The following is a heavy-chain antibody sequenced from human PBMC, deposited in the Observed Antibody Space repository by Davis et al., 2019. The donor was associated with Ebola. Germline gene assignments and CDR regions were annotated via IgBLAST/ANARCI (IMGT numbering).Heavy chain of an antibody. Sequence: AASVKVSCKASGYTFTSHGISWVRQAPGQGLEWMGWISAYNGNTNYAQKLQGRVTMATDTSTSTAYMELRSLRSDDTAVYYCARVTFRGVIAIDYWGQGTLVTVSS. CDR3: ARVTFRGVIAIDY. CDR2: ISAYNGNT. V-gene: IGHV1-18*04. D-gene: IGHD3-10*01. CDR1: GYTFTSHG. J-gene: IGHJ4*02.